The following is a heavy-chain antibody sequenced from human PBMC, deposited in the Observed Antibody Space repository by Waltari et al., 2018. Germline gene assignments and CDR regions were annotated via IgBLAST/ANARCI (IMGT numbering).Heavy chain of an antibody. CDR2: IYPGDSDT. CDR3: ARTVILTGYGLGLFDI. CDR1: GYSFTSYW. D-gene: IGHD3-9*01. V-gene: IGHV5-51*01. J-gene: IGHJ3*02. Sequence: EVQLVQSGAEVKKPGASLKISCKGSGYSFTSYWIGWVRQMPGKGLEWMGIIYPGDSDTRYSPSFQGQVTISADKSISTAYLQWSSLKASDTAMYYCARTVILTGYGLGLFDIWGQGTMVTVSS.